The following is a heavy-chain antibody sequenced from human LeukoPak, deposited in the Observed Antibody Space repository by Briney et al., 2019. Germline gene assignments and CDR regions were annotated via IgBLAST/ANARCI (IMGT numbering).Heavy chain of an antibody. V-gene: IGHV4-59*01. Sequence: PSETLSLTCTVSGGSISSYYWSWIRQPPGKGLEWIGYIYCSGSTNYNPSLKSRATISVDTSKNQFSLKLSSVTAADTAVYYCARGGYSYVNYFDYWGQGTLVTVSS. CDR3: ARGGYSYVNYFDY. J-gene: IGHJ4*02. CDR1: GGSISSYY. D-gene: IGHD5-18*01. CDR2: IYCSGST.